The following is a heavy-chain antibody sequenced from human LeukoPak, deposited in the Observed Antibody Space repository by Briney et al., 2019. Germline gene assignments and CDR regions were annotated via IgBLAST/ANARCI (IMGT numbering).Heavy chain of an antibody. V-gene: IGHV1-69*05. D-gene: IGHD3-22*01. J-gene: IGHJ4*02. CDR2: IIPIFGTA. CDR1: GGTFSSYA. Sequence: SVKVSCKASGGTFSSYAISWVRQAPGQGLEWMGGIIPIFGTANYAQKFQGRVTITTDESTSTAYTELSSLRSEDTAVYYCARAAREDYYDSSGYYYYWGQGTLVTVSS. CDR3: ARAAREDYYDSSGYYYY.